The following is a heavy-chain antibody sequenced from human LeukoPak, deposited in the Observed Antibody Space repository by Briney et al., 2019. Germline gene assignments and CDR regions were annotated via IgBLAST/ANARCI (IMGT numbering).Heavy chain of an antibody. CDR2: INSDGSTT. D-gene: IGHD4-17*01. J-gene: IGHJ6*03. V-gene: IGHV3-74*01. Sequence: PGGSLRLSCIASGFTFRSYWMHWVRQAPGEWLVWVSRINSDGSTTTYADSVKGRFTISRDNAKNTLYLQMNSLRVEDTAVYYCARSTTHPYYNYMDVWGKGTTVTLSS. CDR3: ARSTTHPYYNYMDV. CDR1: GFTFRSYW.